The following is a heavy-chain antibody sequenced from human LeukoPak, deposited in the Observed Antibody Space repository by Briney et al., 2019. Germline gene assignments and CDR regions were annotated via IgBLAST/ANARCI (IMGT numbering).Heavy chain of an antibody. D-gene: IGHD2-2*01. CDR1: GFTFSSYG. CDR2: IRYDGSNK. CDR3: AKGSGYCSSTSCSRYYFDY. J-gene: IGHJ4*02. Sequence: GGSLRLSCAASGFTFSSYGMHWVRQAPGKGLEWVAFIRYDGSNKYYADSVKGRFTISRGNSKNTLYLQMNSLRAEDTAVYYCAKGSGYCSSTSCSRYYFDYWGQGTLVTVSS. V-gene: IGHV3-30*02.